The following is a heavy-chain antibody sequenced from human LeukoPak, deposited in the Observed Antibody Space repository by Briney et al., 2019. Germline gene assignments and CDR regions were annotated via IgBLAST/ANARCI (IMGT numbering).Heavy chain of an antibody. D-gene: IGHD6-13*01. J-gene: IGHJ2*01. CDR3: ARHATGYSSSWYGWYFDL. V-gene: IGHV4-39*01. Sequence: ETLSLTCTVSGGSISSSSYYWGWIRQPPGKGLEWIGSIYYSGSTYYNPSLKSRVTISVDTSKNQFSLKLSSVTAADTAVYYCARHATGYSSSWYGWYFDLWGSGTLVTVSS. CDR2: IYYSGST. CDR1: GGSISSSSYY.